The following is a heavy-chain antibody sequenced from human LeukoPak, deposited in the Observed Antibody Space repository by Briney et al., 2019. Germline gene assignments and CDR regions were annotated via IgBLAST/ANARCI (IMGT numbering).Heavy chain of an antibody. V-gene: IGHV3-30*02. CDR3: AKFSGTIETIDY. J-gene: IGHJ4*02. CDR2: IRYDGSNK. D-gene: IGHD1-1*01. Sequence: GGSLRLSCAASGFPFSSYAMHWVRQAPGKGLEWVAFIRYDGSNKYYADSVKDRFTISRDNSKNTLYLQMNSLRAEDTAVYYCAKFSGTIETIDYWGQGTLVTVSS. CDR1: GFPFSSYA.